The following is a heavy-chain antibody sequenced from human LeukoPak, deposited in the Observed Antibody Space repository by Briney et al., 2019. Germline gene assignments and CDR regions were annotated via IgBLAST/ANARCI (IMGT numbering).Heavy chain of an antibody. D-gene: IGHD1-26*01. J-gene: IGHJ4*02. V-gene: IGHV3-33*01. CDR1: GFSVKEYA. CDR2: IWRDGSNK. CDR3: ARHGGGSKYFDPLDF. Sequence: GGSLRLSCAASGFSVKEYAMHRVRKAPGKGQEWVAVIWRDGSNKYYADSVKGRFTVSRDNPKNTLNLQMDSLRVEDTAVYYCARHGGGSKYFDPLDFWGQGTLVTVSS.